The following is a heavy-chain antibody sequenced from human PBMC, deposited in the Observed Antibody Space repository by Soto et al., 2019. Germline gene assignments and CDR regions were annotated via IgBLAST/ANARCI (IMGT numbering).Heavy chain of an antibody. CDR1: GGSISSYY. V-gene: IGHV4-59*01. CDR2: IYYSGST. CDR3: ARDIRYCSSTSCYNWFDP. J-gene: IGHJ5*02. Sequence: PSETLSLTCTVSGGSISSYYWSWIRQPPGKGLEWIGYIYYSGSTNYNPSLKSRVTISVDTPKNQFSLKLSSVTAADTAVYYCARDIRYCSSTSCYNWFDPWGQGTLVTVSS. D-gene: IGHD2-2*01.